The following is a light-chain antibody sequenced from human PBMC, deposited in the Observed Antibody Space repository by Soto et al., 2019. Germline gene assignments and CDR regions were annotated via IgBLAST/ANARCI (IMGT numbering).Light chain of an antibody. CDR3: SSYTSSSTRV. CDR2: EVS. CDR1: SSDVGGYNY. J-gene: IGLJ1*01. Sequence: QSALTQPASVSGSPGQSVTISCTGTSSDVGGYNYVSWYQQHPGKAPKLMISEVSNRPSGVSNRFSGSKSGNTASLPISGLQAEDEADYYCSSYTSSSTRVFGTGTKLTVL. V-gene: IGLV2-14*01.